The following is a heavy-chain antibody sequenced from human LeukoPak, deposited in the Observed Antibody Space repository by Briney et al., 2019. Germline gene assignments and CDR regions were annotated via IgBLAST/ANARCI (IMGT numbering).Heavy chain of an antibody. CDR2: IGTTGDT. Sequence: GGSLRLSCAASGFTFRTYDMHWVRQVTGEGLERVATIGTTGDTYYAGSVKGRFTISREDGKNSLFLQMNNLEAGDTAAYFCARDVAGSGTAMDVWGNGTTVTVSS. J-gene: IGHJ6*03. CDR3: ARDVAGSGTAMDV. CDR1: GFTFRTYD. V-gene: IGHV3-13*01. D-gene: IGHD2-15*01.